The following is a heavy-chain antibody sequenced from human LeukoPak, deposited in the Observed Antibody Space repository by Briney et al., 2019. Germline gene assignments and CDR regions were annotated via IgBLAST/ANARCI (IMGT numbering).Heavy chain of an antibody. J-gene: IGHJ4*02. D-gene: IGHD3-10*01. CDR1: GGSFSGYY. CDR3: TRGLLGISGS. Sequence: SETLSLTCAVYGGSFSGYYWSWIRQPPGKGLEWIGEINHSGSTNYNPSLKSRVTISVDTSKNQFSLKLSSVTAADTAVYYCTRGLLGISGSWGQGTLVTVSS. V-gene: IGHV4-34*01. CDR2: INHSGST.